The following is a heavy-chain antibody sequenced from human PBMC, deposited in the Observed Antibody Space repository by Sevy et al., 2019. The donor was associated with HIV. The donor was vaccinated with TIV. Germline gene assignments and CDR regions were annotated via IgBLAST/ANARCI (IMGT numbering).Heavy chain of an antibody. D-gene: IGHD3-22*01. V-gene: IGHV3-30*04. J-gene: IGHJ6*02. CDR2: ISYDGNNK. CDR1: GFTFSSYA. CDR3: ARDGSSGGLFLKDYYYFGMDV. Sequence: GGSLRLSCAASGFTFSSYAMHWVRQAPGKGLGWVAVISYDGNNKYHADSVKDRFTISRDNSKNTLYLQMNSLRAEDTAVYYCARDGSSGGLFLKDYYYFGMDVWGQGTTVTVSS.